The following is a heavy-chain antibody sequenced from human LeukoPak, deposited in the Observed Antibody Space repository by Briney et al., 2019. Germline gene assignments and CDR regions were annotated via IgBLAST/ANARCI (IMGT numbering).Heavy chain of an antibody. CDR3: ARDFDILTGYYMEHPFDY. J-gene: IGHJ4*02. D-gene: IGHD3-9*01. V-gene: IGHV1-69*04. CDR2: IIPILGIA. CDR1: GGTFSSYA. Sequence: SVKVSCKASGGTFSSYAISWVRQAPGQGLEWMGRIIPILGIANYAQKFQGRVTITADKSTSTAYMELSSLRSEDTAVYYCARDFDILTGYYMEHPFDYWGQGTLVTVSS.